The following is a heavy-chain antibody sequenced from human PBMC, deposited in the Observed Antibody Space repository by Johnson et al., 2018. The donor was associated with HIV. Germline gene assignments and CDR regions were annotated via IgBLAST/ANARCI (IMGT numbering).Heavy chain of an antibody. V-gene: IGHV3-30*18. CDR2: ISYDGNNK. CDR1: GFVFSDSH. CDR3: AKVDRRGGAFDS. D-gene: IGHD3-10*01. J-gene: IGHJ3*02. Sequence: QVQLVESGGDLVKPGGSLRLSCVASGFVFSDSHMSWIRQAPGKGLEWVAVISYDGNNKYYADSVKGRFTISRDNSKNTLYLQINSVRAEDTDIYYCAKVDRRGGAFDSWGQWTMVTVSS.